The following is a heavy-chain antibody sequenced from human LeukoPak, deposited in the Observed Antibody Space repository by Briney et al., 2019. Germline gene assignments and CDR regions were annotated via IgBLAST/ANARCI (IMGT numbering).Heavy chain of an antibody. CDR3: ARADDILTGYYPIDY. J-gene: IGHJ4*02. V-gene: IGHV1-2*02. Sequence: ASVKVSCKASGYTFTGYYMHWVRQAPGQGLEWIGWINPNSGGTNYAQKFQGRVTMTRDTSISTAYMELSRLKSDDTAVYYCARADDILTGYYPIDYWGQGTLVTVSS. D-gene: IGHD3-9*01. CDR1: GYTFTGYY. CDR2: INPNSGGT.